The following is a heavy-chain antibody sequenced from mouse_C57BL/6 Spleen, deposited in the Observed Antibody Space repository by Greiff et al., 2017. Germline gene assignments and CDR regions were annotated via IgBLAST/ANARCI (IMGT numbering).Heavy chain of an antibody. CDR2: IYPSDSET. CDR3: ARSHSTVVADY. CDR1: GYTFTSYW. D-gene: IGHD1-1*01. J-gene: IGHJ2*01. V-gene: IGHV1-61*01. Sequence: QVQLQQPGAELVRPGSSVKLSCKASGYTFTSYWMDWVKQRPGQGLEWIGNIYPSDSETHYNQKFKDKATLTVDKSSSTAYMQLSSLTSEDSAVYYCARSHSTVVADYWGQGTTLTVSS.